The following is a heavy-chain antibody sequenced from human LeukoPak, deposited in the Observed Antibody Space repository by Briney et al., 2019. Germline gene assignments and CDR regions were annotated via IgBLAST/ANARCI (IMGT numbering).Heavy chain of an antibody. CDR1: GGSISSSSYY. D-gene: IGHD3-22*01. J-gene: IGHJ4*02. CDR3: ARHAQGDYYDSSGYFKPAPFYFDY. Sequence: SETLSLTCTVSGGSISSSSYYWGWIRQPPGKGLEWIGSIYYSGSTYYNPSLKSRVTISVDTSKNQFSLKLSSVTAADTAVYYCARHAQGDYYDSSGYFKPAPFYFDYWGQGTLVTVSS. CDR2: IYYSGST. V-gene: IGHV4-39*01.